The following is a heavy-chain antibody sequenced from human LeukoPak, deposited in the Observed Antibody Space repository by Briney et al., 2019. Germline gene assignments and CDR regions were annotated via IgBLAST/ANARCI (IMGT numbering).Heavy chain of an antibody. J-gene: IGHJ3*02. CDR3: ARGVVVVTAKGNAFDI. CDR2: ISTISST. V-gene: IGHV3-23*01. CDR1: GDIFSTFA. Sequence: PGGSLRLSCAASGDIFSTFAMSWVRQAPGRGLEWVSGISTISSTFYADSVKGRFTISRDNSKNTLYLQMNSLRAEDTAVYYCARGVVVVTAKGNAFDIWGQGTMVTVSS. D-gene: IGHD2-21*02.